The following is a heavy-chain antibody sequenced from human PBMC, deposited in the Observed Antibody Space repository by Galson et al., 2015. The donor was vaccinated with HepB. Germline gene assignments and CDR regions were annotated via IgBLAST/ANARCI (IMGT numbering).Heavy chain of an antibody. CDR3: AKDDRLRQWHVPTRGYFDY. V-gene: IGHV3-30*18. J-gene: IGHJ4*02. Sequence: SLRLSCAASGFTFSSYGMHWVRQAPGKGLEWVAVISYDGSNKYYADSVKGRFTISRDNFRSTLYLQMNSLRAEDTAVYYCAKDDRLRQWHVPTRGYFDYWGQGTLVTVSS. D-gene: IGHD6-19*01. CDR2: ISYDGSNK. CDR1: GFTFSSYG.